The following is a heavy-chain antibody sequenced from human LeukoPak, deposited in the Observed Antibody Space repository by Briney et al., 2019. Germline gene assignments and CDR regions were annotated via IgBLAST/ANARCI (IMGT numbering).Heavy chain of an antibody. CDR3: VKSGGYGLIDY. CDR1: GGSISSSSYY. Sequence: SETLSLTCTVSGGSISSSSYYWGWIRQPPGKGLEWIGNIYYSGSTYYNASLQSRVTISIDTSKNQFSLRLNSVTAADTAMYFCVKSGGYGLIDYWGQGTLVTVSS. V-gene: IGHV4-39*01. CDR2: IYYSGST. J-gene: IGHJ4*02. D-gene: IGHD1-26*01.